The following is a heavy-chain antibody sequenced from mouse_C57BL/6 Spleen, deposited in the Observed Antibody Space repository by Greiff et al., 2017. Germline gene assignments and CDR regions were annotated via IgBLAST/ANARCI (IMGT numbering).Heavy chain of an antibody. D-gene: IGHD1-1*01. CDR2: IRSKSNNYAT. CDR1: GFSFNTYA. J-gene: IGHJ4*01. CDR3: VRGLHYGSSYDYAMDY. Sequence: EVHLVESGGGLVQPKGSLKLSCAASGFSFNTYAMNWVRQAPGKGLEWVARIRSKSNNYATYYADSVKDRFTISRDDSESMLYLQMNNLKTEDTAMYYCVRGLHYGSSYDYAMDYWGQGTSVTVSS. V-gene: IGHV10-1*01.